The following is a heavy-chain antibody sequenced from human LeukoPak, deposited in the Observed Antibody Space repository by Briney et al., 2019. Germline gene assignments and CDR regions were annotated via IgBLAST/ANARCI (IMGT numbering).Heavy chain of an antibody. V-gene: IGHV3-15*01. J-gene: IGHJ5*02. Sequence: GGSLRLSCAASGFTFSSYEMNWVRQAPGKGLEWVGLIRSKTDGGTTDYAAPVQGRFIISRDDSKNTLYLQMNSLKTEDTGVYYCTTLFRLDPWGQGTLVTVSS. D-gene: IGHD2-21*01. CDR2: IRSKTDGGTT. CDR3: TTLFRLDP. CDR1: GFTFSSYE.